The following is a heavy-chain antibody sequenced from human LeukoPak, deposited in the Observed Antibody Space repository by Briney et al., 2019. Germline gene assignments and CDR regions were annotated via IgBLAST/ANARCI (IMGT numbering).Heavy chain of an antibody. V-gene: IGHV7-4-1*02. D-gene: IGHD2-2*01. Sequence: GASVKVSCKASGYTFTSYAMNWVRQAPGQGLEWMGWINTNTGNPTYAQGFTGRFVFSLDTSVSTAYLQISSLKAEDTAVYYCARDPHRGYCSSTSCYAPGLFDYWGQGTLVTVSS. CDR1: GYTFTSYA. J-gene: IGHJ4*02. CDR2: INTNTGNP. CDR3: ARDPHRGYCSSTSCYAPGLFDY.